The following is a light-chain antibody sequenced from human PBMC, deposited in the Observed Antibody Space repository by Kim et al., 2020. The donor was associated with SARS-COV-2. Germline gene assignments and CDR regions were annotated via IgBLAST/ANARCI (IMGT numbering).Light chain of an antibody. CDR1: QSVNSGF. V-gene: IGKV3-20*01. Sequence: LSPGDRVTLSCRASQSVNSGFLAWYQQKPGQPPRLLMDGASSRATGTPDRCGGSESGTDFTLTISRLEPEDFAVYYCQYYGPSPAFGPGTKVDIK. CDR3: QYYGPSPA. CDR2: GAS. J-gene: IGKJ3*01.